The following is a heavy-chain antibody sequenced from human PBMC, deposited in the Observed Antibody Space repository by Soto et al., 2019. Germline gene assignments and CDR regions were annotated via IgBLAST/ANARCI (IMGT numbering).Heavy chain of an antibody. CDR1: GGSISTYY. CDR3: ARGGHCTNGVCSALDY. V-gene: IGHV4-59*08. J-gene: IGHJ4*02. Sequence: QVHLQESGPGLVKPSGTLSLTCTVSGGSISTYYWSWIRQPPGKGLEWIGYIYYGGSANYNPSLKSRVTISVDTSKKQFSLKLSSVTAADTAVYYCARGGHCTNGVCSALDYWGQGTLVTVSS. D-gene: IGHD2-8*01. CDR2: IYYGGSA.